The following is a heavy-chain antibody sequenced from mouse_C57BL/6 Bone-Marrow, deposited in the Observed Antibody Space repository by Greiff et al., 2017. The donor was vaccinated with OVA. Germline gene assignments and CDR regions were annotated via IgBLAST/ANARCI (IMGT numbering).Heavy chain of an antibody. CDR3: VSPYYSGSSLAWFAY. CDR1: GFSFNTYA. D-gene: IGHD1-1*01. CDR2: IRSKSNNYAT. Sequence: EVKVIESGGGLVQPKGSLKLSCAASGFSFNTYAMNWVRQAPGKGLEWVARIRSKSNNYATYYADSVKDRFTISRDDSESMLYLQMNNLKTEDTAMYYCVSPYYSGSSLAWFAYWGQGTLVTVSA. J-gene: IGHJ3*01. V-gene: IGHV10-1*01.